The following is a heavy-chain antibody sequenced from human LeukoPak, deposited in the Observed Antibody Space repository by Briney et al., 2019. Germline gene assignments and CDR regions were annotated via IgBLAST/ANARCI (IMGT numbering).Heavy chain of an antibody. Sequence: SETLSLTCTVSGGSISNTYYYWGWIRQPPGKGLEWIATIYYSGNTFYNPSLESRVTISVDTSKNQFSLRLTSVTAADTAVYYCARTTWSSRWDRWIDPWGQGALVIVSS. CDR2: IYYSGNT. CDR3: ARTTWSSRWDRWIDP. V-gene: IGHV4-39*01. J-gene: IGHJ5*02. CDR1: GGSISNTYYY. D-gene: IGHD6-13*01.